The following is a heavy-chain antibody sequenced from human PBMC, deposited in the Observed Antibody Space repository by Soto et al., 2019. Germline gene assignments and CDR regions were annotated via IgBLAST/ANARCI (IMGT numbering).Heavy chain of an antibody. CDR3: AAELGFGKLSVV. D-gene: IGHD3-10*01. V-gene: IGHV1-69*01. CDR2: IIPLFVTT. J-gene: IGHJ6*02. CDR1: EATFKNCV. Sequence: QLQGFRSGVEVRGPGSSWKVSCKPSEATFKNCVFSGGGQAPGQALEWMGGIIPLFVTTDFAQRFQGRLTITTDESTTTAYMELSRLRSEDTATYYCAAELGFGKLSVVWGQGTTVIVSS.